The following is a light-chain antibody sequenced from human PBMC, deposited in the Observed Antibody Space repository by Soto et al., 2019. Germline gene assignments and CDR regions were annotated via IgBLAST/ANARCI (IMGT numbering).Light chain of an antibody. CDR3: SSYTSTSTVL. J-gene: IGLJ3*02. Sequence: QSVLTQPASVSGSPGQSITISCTGTSSDGGGYNFVSWYQQYPGKAPKLMIYEVSDRPSGVSNRFSASKSGSTASLTISGLQAEDEAYYYCSSYTSTSTVLFGGGTKVTVL. V-gene: IGLV2-14*01. CDR1: SSDGGGYNF. CDR2: EVS.